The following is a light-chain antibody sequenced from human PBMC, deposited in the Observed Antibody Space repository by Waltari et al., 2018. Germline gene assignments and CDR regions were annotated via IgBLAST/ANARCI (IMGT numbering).Light chain of an antibody. CDR1: QSVSSIS. CDR2: GAS. CDR3: QQYDGIVLT. Sequence: EIVLTQSPGTLSLSPGERATLSCSASQSVSSISLTWYQQKPCQAPRLLIYGASTRATGIPDRFSGSGSGTDFTLTISRLEPEDFAVYYCQQYDGIVLTFGGGTKVEI. V-gene: IGKV3-20*01. J-gene: IGKJ4*01.